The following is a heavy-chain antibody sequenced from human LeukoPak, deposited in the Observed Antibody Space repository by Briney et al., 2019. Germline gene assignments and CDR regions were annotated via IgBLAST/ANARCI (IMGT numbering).Heavy chain of an antibody. J-gene: IGHJ4*02. Sequence: PGGSLRLSCAASGFTFSSYWVSWVRQAPGKGLEWVANIKQDGSEKYYVDSVKGRFTISRDNAKNSLYLQMNSLRAEDTAVYYCARADDYDSSGYDYWGQGTLVTVSS. CDR3: ARADDYDSSGYDY. V-gene: IGHV3-7*01. CDR1: GFTFSSYW. CDR2: IKQDGSEK. D-gene: IGHD3-22*01.